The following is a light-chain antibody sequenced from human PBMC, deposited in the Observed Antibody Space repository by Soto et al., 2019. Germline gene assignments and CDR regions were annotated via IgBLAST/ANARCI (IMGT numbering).Light chain of an antibody. J-gene: IGKJ2*01. CDR3: QQYNNWPPGKYT. V-gene: IGKV3-15*01. CDR2: GAS. Sequence: EIVMTQSPATLSVCPGERATLSCRASQSVSSNLAWYQQKPGQAPRLLIYGASTRATGIPARFSGSGSGTEFTLTISSLQSEDFAVYYCQQYNNWPPGKYTFGQGTKLEIK. CDR1: QSVSSN.